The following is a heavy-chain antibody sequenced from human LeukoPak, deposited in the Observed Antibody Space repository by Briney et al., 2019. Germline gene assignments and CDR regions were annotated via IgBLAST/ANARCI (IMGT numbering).Heavy chain of an antibody. V-gene: IGHV4-4*07. CDR2: IYSSGST. CDR3: ARRRGVVPAAIGANWFDP. D-gene: IGHD2-2*02. J-gene: IGHJ5*02. Sequence: PSETLSLTCTVSGGSISGYYWSWIRQPAGKGLEWIGRIYSSGSTNYNPSLKSRVTMSIDTSKNQFSLKLSSVTAADTAVYYCARRRGVVPAAIGANWFDPWGQGTLVTVSS. CDR1: GGSISGYY.